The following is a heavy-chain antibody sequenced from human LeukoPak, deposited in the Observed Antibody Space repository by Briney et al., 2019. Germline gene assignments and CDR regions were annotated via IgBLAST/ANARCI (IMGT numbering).Heavy chain of an antibody. V-gene: IGHV3-30*18. D-gene: IGHD6-13*01. Sequence: GWSLRLSCAASGFTFSSYGMHWVRQAPGKGLEWVAVISYDGTNKYYASSVKGQFTISRDNSKNTLYLQMNSLRAEDTAVYYCAKRYSSSWCIDSWGQGTLVTVSS. CDR3: AKRYSSSWCIDS. CDR1: GFTFSSYG. CDR2: ISYDGTNK. J-gene: IGHJ4*02.